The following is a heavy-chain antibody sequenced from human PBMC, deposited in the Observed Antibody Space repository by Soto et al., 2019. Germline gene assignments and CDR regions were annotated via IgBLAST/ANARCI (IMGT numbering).Heavy chain of an antibody. V-gene: IGHV4-39*01. J-gene: IGHJ4*02. Sequence: SATLSLICSVSGDSISNSGYYGGWIRQPPGKGLEWIGSIYYSGSTYYNPSLKSRVTISVDTSKNQFSLKLSSVTAADTAVYYCARGYCSSTSCFPFDYWGQG. CDR3: ARGYCSSTSCFPFDY. CDR2: IYYSGST. CDR1: GDSISNSGYY. D-gene: IGHD2-2*01.